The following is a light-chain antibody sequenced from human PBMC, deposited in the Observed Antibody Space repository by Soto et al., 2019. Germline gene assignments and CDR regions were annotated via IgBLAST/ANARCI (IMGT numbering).Light chain of an antibody. V-gene: IGKV1-39*01. J-gene: IGKJ2*01. CDR2: TTS. Sequence: DVQMTQSLSPLSASVGDRVTITCRASQSISKFLNWYQQKPGQAPRLLIYTTSTLQSGVPSRFSGVVSGTEYTLTISGLQPEDFATYYCQPPFSVSYTFRQGTKLDIK. CDR3: QPPFSVSYT. CDR1: QSISKF.